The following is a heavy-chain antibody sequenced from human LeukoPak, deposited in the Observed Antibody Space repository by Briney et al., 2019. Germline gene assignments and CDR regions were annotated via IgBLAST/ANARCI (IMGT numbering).Heavy chain of an antibody. J-gene: IGHJ3*02. CDR2: IYTRGST. V-gene: IGHV4-4*07. CDR3: ARGRYCSADICSGGDAFDI. CDR1: GGSINNYY. Sequence: SETLSLTCTVSGGSINNYYWSWIRQPAGKGLEWIGRIYTRGSTNYNPSLKSRVTMSVDTSKNRFSLKLSSVTAADTAVYYCARGRYCSADICSGGDAFDIWGRGTMVSVSS. D-gene: IGHD2-15*01.